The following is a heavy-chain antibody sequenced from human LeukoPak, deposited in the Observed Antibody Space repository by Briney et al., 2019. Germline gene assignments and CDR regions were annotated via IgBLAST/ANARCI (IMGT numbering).Heavy chain of an antibody. CDR2: IIPILGIA. J-gene: IGHJ6*02. CDR3: ARACSGGSCYDNYYYGMDV. D-gene: IGHD2-15*01. V-gene: IGHV1-69*02. CDR1: GGTFSSYT. Sequence: GASVKVSCKASGGTFSSYTISWVRQAPGQGLEWMGRIIPILGIANYAQKFQGRVTITADKSTSTAYMELSSLRSEDTAVYYCARACSGGSCYDNYYYGMDVWGQGTKVTVSS.